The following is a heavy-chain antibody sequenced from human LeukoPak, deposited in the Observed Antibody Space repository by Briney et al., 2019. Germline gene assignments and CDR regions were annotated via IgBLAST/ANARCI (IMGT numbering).Heavy chain of an antibody. CDR2: ISSSSSYI. Sequence: GGSLRLSCAASGFTFTSYSMNWVRQAPGKGLEWVSSISSSSSYIYYADSVKGRFTISRDNAKNSLYLKMNSLSAEDTAVYYCAGDLNYYGSGIYSFDPWGQGTLVTVSS. J-gene: IGHJ5*02. CDR3: AGDLNYYGSGIYSFDP. D-gene: IGHD3-10*01. V-gene: IGHV3-21*01. CDR1: GFTFTSYS.